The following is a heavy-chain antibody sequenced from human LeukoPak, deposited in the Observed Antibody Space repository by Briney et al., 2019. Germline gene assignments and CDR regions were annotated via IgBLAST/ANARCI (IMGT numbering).Heavy chain of an antibody. CDR1: GFTVSSNY. V-gene: IGHV3-66*01. Sequence: GSLRLSCAASGFTVSSNYMGWVRQAPGKGLEWVSVIYSGGSTYYADSVKGRFTISRDNSKNTLYLQMNSLRAEDTAVYYCARGSASYYGSGSYYYWGQGTLVTVSS. CDR2: IYSGGST. J-gene: IGHJ4*02. CDR3: ARGSASYYGSGSYYY. D-gene: IGHD3-10*01.